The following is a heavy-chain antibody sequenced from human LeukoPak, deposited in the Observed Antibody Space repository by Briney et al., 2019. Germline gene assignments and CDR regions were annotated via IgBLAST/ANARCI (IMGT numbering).Heavy chain of an antibody. J-gene: IGHJ4*02. CDR3: ARGHRRVVGATTRYYFDY. CDR1: GGSISSYY. V-gene: IGHV4-59*12. D-gene: IGHD1-26*01. Sequence: SETLSLTCTVSGGSISSYYWSWIRQPPGKGLEWIGYIYYSGSTNYNPSLKSRVTISVDTSKNQFSLKLSSVTAADTAVYFCARGHRRVVGATTRYYFDYWGQGNLFTVSS. CDR2: IYYSGST.